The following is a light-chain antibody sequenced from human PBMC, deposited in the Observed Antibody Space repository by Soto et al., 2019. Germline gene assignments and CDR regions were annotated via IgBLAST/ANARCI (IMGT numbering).Light chain of an antibody. J-gene: IGKJ1*01. V-gene: IGKV3-20*01. CDR2: GAS. CDR1: QSVSTNF. CDR3: QQYGRTSWT. Sequence: EIVLTQSPGTLSLSPGEGATLSCRASQSVSTNFFAWYQQKPGQAPRLLIYGASTRATGIPDRFSGSGSGTDFTLTISRPEPEDFAVYYCQQYGRTSWTFGQGTRWISN.